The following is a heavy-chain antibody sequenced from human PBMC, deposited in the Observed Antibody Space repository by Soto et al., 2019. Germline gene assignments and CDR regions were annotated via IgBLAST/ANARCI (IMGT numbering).Heavy chain of an antibody. CDR2: LTPSGVDT. CDR1: GFTFSSYA. D-gene: IGHD1-26*01. Sequence: GGSLRLSCAASGFTFSSYAMDWVRQAPGKGLEWVSSLTPSGVDTFYAGSVKGRFIISRDNSKSMLYLQMNSLRAEDTAVFYCVKERIPGSYVFDSWGQGTLMTV. J-gene: IGHJ4*02. CDR3: VKERIPGSYVFDS. V-gene: IGHV3-23*01.